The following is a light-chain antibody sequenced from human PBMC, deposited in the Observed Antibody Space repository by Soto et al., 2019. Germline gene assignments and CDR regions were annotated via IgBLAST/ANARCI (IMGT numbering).Light chain of an antibody. V-gene: IGKV3-15*01. J-gene: IGKJ1*01. CDR3: QQYNNWPPWT. Sequence: EILMTQSPATLSVSPGERATLSCRASQSVSSNLAWYQQKPGQAPRLLIFHASIRATGIPARFSGSGSGTDFTLTITRRQSEDFAVYYCQQYNNWPPWTVGQGTKVEIK. CDR2: HAS. CDR1: QSVSSN.